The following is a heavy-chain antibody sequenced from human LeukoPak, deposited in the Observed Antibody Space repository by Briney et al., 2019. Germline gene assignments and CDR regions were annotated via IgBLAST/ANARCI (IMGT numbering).Heavy chain of an antibody. CDR3: TRDQFFDYDNDDAFDV. CDR1: GFSLKTYN. V-gene: IGHV3-21*04. J-gene: IGHJ3*01. D-gene: IGHD3-22*01. Sequence: GGSLRLSCAASGFSLKTYNMNWVRQAPGKGLEWVSSMTSSRYIYYADSVRGRFTISRDDANYLVFLQMHSLRAEDTAIYYCTRDQFFDYDNDDAFDVWGQGTKVIVSS. CDR2: MTSSRYI.